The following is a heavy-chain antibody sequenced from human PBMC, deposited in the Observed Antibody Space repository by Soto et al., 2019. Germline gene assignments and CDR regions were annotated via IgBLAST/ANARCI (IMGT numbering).Heavy chain of an antibody. D-gene: IGHD2-21*02. V-gene: IGHV1-2*02. CDR1: GYTFSDYY. Sequence: ASVKVSCKASGYTFSDYYIHWVRQAPGQWLERMESINPTSGATKYAPKIQGGVTMTRDTSITTAYMELSRLRSGDTAVYYCAREPETAKPEGVAFWGQGSMV. CDR3: AREPETAKPEGVAF. CDR2: INPTSGAT. J-gene: IGHJ1*01.